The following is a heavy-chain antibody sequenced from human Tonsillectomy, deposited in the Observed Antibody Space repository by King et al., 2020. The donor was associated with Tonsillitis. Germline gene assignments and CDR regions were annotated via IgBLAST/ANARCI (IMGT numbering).Heavy chain of an antibody. D-gene: IGHD5-18*01. V-gene: IGHV3-53*04. CDR3: ARARMQVWSYHLDY. Sequence: VQLVESGGGLVQPGGSLRLSCAASGFTVSANYMSWVRQAPGKGLEWVSIIYSGGRTDYADSVKGRFTISRQNSKNTVYLQMNRLRAEDTAVYYCARARMQVWSYHLDYWGQGTLVTVPS. J-gene: IGHJ4*02. CDR1: GFTVSANY. CDR2: IYSGGRT.